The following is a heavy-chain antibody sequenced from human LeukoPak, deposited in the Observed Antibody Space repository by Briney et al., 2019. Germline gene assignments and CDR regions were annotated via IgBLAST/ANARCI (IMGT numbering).Heavy chain of an antibody. CDR3: ASLQLVPTAYFDY. CDR2: ISAYNGNT. D-gene: IGHD1-1*01. J-gene: IGHJ4*02. V-gene: IGHV1-18*01. CDR1: GYTFTSYG. Sequence: AAVKVSCKASGYTFTSYGISWVRQAPGQGLEWMGWISAYNGNTNYAQKFQGRVTITADESTSTAYMELSSLRSEDTAVYYCASLQLVPTAYFDYWGQGTLVTVSS.